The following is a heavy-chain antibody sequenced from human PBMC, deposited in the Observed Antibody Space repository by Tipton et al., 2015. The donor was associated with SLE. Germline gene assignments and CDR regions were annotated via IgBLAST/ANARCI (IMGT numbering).Heavy chain of an antibody. D-gene: IGHD3-3*01. CDR2: ISPYNGNT. V-gene: IGHV1-18*01. CDR3: AREVYYDFWSGYYYFDY. CDR1: GYTFTSYG. J-gene: IGHJ4*02. Sequence: QVQLVRSGAEVKKPGASVKVSCKASGYTFTSYGITWVRQAPGQGLEWMGWISPYNGNTNYAQKLQGRVTMTTDTSTSTAYMELRSLRSDDTAVYYCAREVYYDFWSGYYYFDYWGQGTLVTVSS.